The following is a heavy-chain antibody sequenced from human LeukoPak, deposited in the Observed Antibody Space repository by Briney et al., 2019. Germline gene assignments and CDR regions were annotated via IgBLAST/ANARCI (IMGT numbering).Heavy chain of an antibody. V-gene: IGHV3-23*01. CDR3: ARDRGKYYGSGSYYDY. D-gene: IGHD3-10*01. J-gene: IGHJ4*02. Sequence: GGSLRLSCVASGFTFSTFAMIWVRQPPGKGLEWVSSIFPSGGEIHYADSVRGRFTISRDNSKSTLSLQMNSLRAEDTAVYYCARDRGKYYGSGSYYDYWGQGTLVTVSS. CDR1: GFTFSTFA. CDR2: IFPSGGEI.